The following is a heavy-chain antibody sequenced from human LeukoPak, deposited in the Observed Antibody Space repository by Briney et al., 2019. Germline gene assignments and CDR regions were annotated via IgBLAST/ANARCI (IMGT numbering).Heavy chain of an antibody. CDR1: GFTFSSYW. J-gene: IGHJ6*03. D-gene: IGHD3-10*01. V-gene: IGHV3-7*01. CDR2: VKEDGGEK. Sequence: GGSLRLSCVVSGFTFSSYWMSWVRQAPGKGLEWVANVKEDGGEKYYVDSVKGRFTISRDNAKSSLYLQMNSLRAEDTAVYYCARDKAVRGQQLGDDYYYYYTDVWGKGTTVTVSS. CDR3: ARDKAVRGQQLGDDYYYYYTDV.